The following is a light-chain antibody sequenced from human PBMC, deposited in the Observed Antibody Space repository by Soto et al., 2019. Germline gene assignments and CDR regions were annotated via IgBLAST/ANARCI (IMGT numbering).Light chain of an antibody. V-gene: IGKV1-5*03. CDR3: QQYNTFSWT. J-gene: IGKJ1*01. Sequence: DIPMTQSPSTLSASVGDRVTITCRASQTISSWLAWYQHKPGQAPKLLIYKASTLEIGVPSRFSGTGSGTEFTLTISSLQPDDFATYYCQQYNTFSWTFGQGTKVEI. CDR2: KAS. CDR1: QTISSW.